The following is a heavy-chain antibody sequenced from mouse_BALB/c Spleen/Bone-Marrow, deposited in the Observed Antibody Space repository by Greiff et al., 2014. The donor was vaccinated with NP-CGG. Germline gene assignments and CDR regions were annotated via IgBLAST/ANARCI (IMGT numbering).Heavy chain of an antibody. J-gene: IGHJ1*01. CDR2: INPYNDGT. Sequence: EVKLMESGPELVKPGASVKMSCKASGYTFTSYVIHWVKQKPGQGLEWIGYINPYNDGTKYNEKFKGKATLTSDKSSSTAYMELSSLTSEDSAVYYSARGGYYGTSLYWYFDVWGAGTTVTVSS. D-gene: IGHD1-1*01. V-gene: IGHV1-14*01. CDR1: GYTFTSYV. CDR3: ARGGYYGTSLYWYFDV.